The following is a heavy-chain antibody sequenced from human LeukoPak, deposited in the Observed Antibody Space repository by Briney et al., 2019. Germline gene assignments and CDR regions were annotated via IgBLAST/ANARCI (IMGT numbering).Heavy chain of an antibody. J-gene: IGHJ6*03. CDR1: GFTFSSYS. CDR3: ARLVRVDFWSGEKGYYYYMDV. D-gene: IGHD3-3*01. V-gene: IGHV3-21*01. CDR2: ISSSSSYI. Sequence: GGSLRLSCAASGFTFSSYSMNWVRQAPGKGLEWVSSISSSSSYIYYADSVKGRFTISRDNAKNSLYLQMNSLRAEDTAVYYCARLVRVDFWSGEKGYYYYMDVWGKGTTVTVSS.